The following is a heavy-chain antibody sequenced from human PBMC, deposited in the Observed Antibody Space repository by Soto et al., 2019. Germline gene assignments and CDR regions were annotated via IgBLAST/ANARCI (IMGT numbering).Heavy chain of an antibody. CDR2: ISSSSSYI. D-gene: IGHD4-4*01. CDR1: RLTFSGYS. J-gene: IGHJ4*02. Sequence: PGGSLRLSCAASRLTFSGYSMNWVRQAPGKGLEWVSSISSSSSYIYYADSLKGRFTISRDNAKNSLYLQMNSLRAEDTAVYYCARDWYCSDYASYYFAYWGQGTLVTAPQ. CDR3: ARDWYCSDYASYYFAY. V-gene: IGHV3-21*01.